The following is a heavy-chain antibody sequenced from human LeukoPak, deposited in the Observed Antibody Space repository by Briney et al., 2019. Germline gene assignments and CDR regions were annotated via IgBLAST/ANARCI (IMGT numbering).Heavy chain of an antibody. J-gene: IGHJ4*02. D-gene: IGHD2-15*01. CDR3: AKQLGYCSDGSCYFPY. CDR2: ISNNGGYT. V-gene: IGHV3-23*01. CDR1: GFTFSSSA. Sequence: GGSLRLSCVASGFTFSSSAMSWVRQAPGKGLEWVSAISNNGGYTYYADSVQGRFTISRDNSKSTLCLQMNSLRAEDTAVYYCAKQLGYCSDGSCYFPYWGQGTLVTVSS.